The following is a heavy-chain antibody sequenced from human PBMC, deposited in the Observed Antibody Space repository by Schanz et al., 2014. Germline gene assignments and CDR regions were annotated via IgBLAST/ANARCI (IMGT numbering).Heavy chain of an antibody. CDR1: GFTFSSYS. D-gene: IGHD2-8*01. V-gene: IGHV3-7*01. CDR3: AVPGGISGVNV. CDR2: INQDGTEK. Sequence: EVQLVESGGGLVQPGGSLRLSCAASGFTFSSYSMNWVRQAPGKGLEWVANINQDGTEKYYVDSVKGRFTISRDNAKNSLSLQMNSLRAEDAAVYYCAVPGGISGVNVWGQGTTVTVSS. J-gene: IGHJ6*02.